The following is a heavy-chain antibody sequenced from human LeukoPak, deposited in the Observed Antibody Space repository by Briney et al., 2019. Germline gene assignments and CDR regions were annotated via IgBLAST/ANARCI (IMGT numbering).Heavy chain of an antibody. Sequence: KASETLSLTCTVSGGSISGYYWSWIRQPPGKELEWIGFIYYSGSTNYHPSLKSRVTISVDTSNNRFSLKLTSVTAADTAIYYCARRGNCSGGSCYSFPGASFDHWGPGTLVTVSS. D-gene: IGHD2-15*01. CDR3: ARRGNCSGGSCYSFPGASFDH. V-gene: IGHV4-59*01. J-gene: IGHJ4*02. CDR2: IYYSGST. CDR1: GGSISGYY.